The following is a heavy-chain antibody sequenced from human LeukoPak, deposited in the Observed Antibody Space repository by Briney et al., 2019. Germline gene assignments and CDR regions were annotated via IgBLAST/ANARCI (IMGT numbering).Heavy chain of an antibody. Sequence: SETLSLTCAVYGASFSGPHWTWIHQPPGKGLEWIGEINHRGSTNYNPSLKSRVTLSVDTSKNQFSLRLTSLTAADTAVYYCARGDSYGEFDYWGQGTLVTVSS. CDR1: GASFSGPH. CDR3: ARGDSYGEFDY. CDR2: INHRGST. D-gene: IGHD5-18*01. J-gene: IGHJ4*02. V-gene: IGHV4-34*01.